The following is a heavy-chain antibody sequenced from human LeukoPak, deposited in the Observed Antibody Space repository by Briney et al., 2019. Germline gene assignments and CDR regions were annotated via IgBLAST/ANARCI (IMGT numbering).Heavy chain of an antibody. CDR2: IRTDGSQK. J-gene: IGHJ4*02. CDR3: ARDWDGSGTVFDL. Sequence: GRSLRLSCAASGFTFSSYAMHWVRQAPGKGLECVANIRTDGSQKSYVDSVRGRFAISRDNAKSSLYLQMNSLRVEDTAVYHCARDWDGSGTVFDLWGQGTLVTVSS. V-gene: IGHV3-7*01. CDR1: GFTFSSYA. D-gene: IGHD3-10*01.